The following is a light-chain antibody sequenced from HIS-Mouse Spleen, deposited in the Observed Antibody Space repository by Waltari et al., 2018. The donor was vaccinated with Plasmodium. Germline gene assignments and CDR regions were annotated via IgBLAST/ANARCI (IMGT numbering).Light chain of an antibody. J-gene: IGLJ3*02. CDR1: ALPKKY. CDR2: EDS. CDR3: YSTDSSGNHRV. V-gene: IGLV3-10*01. Sequence: SYELTQPPSVSVSPGQTARITCSGDALPKKYAYWYQQKSGQAPVLVLYEDSKRPSGIPERFSGSSSGTRATLTISGAQVEDEADYYWYSTDSSGNHRVFGGGTKLTVL.